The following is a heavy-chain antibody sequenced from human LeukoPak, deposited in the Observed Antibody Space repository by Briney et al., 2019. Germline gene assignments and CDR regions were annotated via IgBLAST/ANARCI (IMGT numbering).Heavy chain of an antibody. V-gene: IGHV1-69*04. CDR1: GGTFSSYA. D-gene: IGHD6-19*01. J-gene: IGHJ4*02. Sequence: SVKVSCKASGGTFSSYAISWVRQAPGQGLEWMGRIIPIFGIANYAQKFQGRDTITADKSTSTAYMELSSLRSEDTAVYYCAREEEKVVAGPHFDYWGQGTLVTVSS. CDR2: IIPIFGIA. CDR3: AREEEKVVAGPHFDY.